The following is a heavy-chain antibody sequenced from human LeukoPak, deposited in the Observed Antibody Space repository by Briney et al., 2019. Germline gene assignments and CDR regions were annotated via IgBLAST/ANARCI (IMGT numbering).Heavy chain of an antibody. CDR2: IKRDGSKI. CDR3: TRDSQGSGIYSVDY. J-gene: IGHJ4*02. D-gene: IGHD3-10*01. CDR1: GFTFRTYW. V-gene: IGHV3-7*05. Sequence: PGGSLRLSCAASGFTFRTYWMSWVRQAPGKGLEWVANIKRDGSKIYYVDSVKGRFTISRDNDKNSLYLQMNSLRAEDTAVHYCTRDSQGSGIYSVDYWGQGTLVTVSS.